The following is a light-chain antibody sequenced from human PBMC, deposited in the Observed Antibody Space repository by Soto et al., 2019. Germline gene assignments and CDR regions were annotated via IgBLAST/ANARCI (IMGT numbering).Light chain of an antibody. CDR3: HQHGDTPPHT. Sequence: TRSPVTLSLSPRERATLSCRAIRSFDSSYLAWYQQRPGQAPRLLIYAASTRATGITPRFSGSGSGTAFTLITNSLQAADSAAYYCHQHGDTPPHTFGQGTKVDIK. V-gene: IGKV3-20*01. CDR2: AAS. J-gene: IGKJ2*01. CDR1: RSFDSSY.